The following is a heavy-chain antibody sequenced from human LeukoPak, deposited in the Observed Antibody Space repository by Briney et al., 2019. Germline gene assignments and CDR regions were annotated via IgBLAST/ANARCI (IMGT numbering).Heavy chain of an antibody. Sequence: ASVKVSCRASGYTFTGYYMHWVRQAPGQGLEWMGWINPNSGGTKYAHQGRVTMTRDTSISTAYMELSRLRSDDTAVYYCARDNGGTAMAYYYYYYMDVWGKGTTVTISS. CDR2: INPNSGGT. CDR3: ARDNGGTAMAYYYYYYMDV. V-gene: IGHV1-2*02. CDR1: GYTFTGYY. J-gene: IGHJ6*03. D-gene: IGHD5-18*01.